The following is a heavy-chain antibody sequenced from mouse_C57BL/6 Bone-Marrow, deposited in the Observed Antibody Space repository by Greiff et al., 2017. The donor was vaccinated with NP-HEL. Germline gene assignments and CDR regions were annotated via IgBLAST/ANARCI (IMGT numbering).Heavy chain of an antibody. V-gene: IGHV7-3*01. CDR1: GFTFPDYY. CDR3: ERFSSVVATERMDY. D-gene: IGHD1-1*01. J-gene: IGHJ4*01. Sequence: EVQLVESGGGLVQPGGSLSLSCAASGFTFPDYYMSWVRQPPGKALEWLGFIRNKANGYTTEYSASVKGRFTISRDNSQSILYLQMNALRAEDSATYYCERFSSVVATERMDYWGQGTSVTVSS. CDR2: IRNKANGYTT.